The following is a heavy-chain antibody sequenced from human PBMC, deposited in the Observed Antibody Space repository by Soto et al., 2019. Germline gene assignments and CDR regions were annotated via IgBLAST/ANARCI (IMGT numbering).Heavy chain of an antibody. CDR3: ARTFHGYCSGGSCWNNWFDP. Sequence: PSETLSLTCAVYGGSFSGYYWSWIRQPPGKGLEWIGEINHSGSTNYNPSLKSRVTISVDTSKNQFSLKLSSVTAADTAVYYCARTFHGYCSGGSCWNNWFDPWGQGTLVTVSS. J-gene: IGHJ5*02. D-gene: IGHD2-15*01. CDR1: GGSFSGYY. V-gene: IGHV4-34*01. CDR2: INHSGST.